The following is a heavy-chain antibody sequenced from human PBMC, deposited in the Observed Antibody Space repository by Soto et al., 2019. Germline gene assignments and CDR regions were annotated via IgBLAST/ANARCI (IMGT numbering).Heavy chain of an antibody. Sequence: ASVKVSCKASGYTFTSYAMHWVRQAPGQRLEWMGWINAGNGNTKYSQKFQGRVTITRDTSASTAYMELSSLRSEDTAVYYCARVWAYCGGDCYLGTDVWGQGTTVTVSS. CDR2: INAGNGNT. J-gene: IGHJ6*02. V-gene: IGHV1-3*01. D-gene: IGHD2-21*02. CDR3: ARVWAYCGGDCYLGTDV. CDR1: GYTFTSYA.